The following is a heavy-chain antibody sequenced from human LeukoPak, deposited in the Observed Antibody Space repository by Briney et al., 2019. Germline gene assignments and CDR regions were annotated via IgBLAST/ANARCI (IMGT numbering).Heavy chain of an antibody. CDR2: ISGTDSGT. D-gene: IGHD2-21*02. J-gene: IGHJ4*02. V-gene: IGHV3-23*01. Sequence: GGSLRLSCEASGFTFITYAMSWVRQAPGKGLQSVSDISGTDSGTYYTDSVKGRFTISRDNSKNTVYLQIDSLRAEDTAVYYCAKCMSGSGVCLNFDSWGQGILVTVSS. CDR3: AKCMSGSGVCLNFDS. CDR1: GFTFITYA.